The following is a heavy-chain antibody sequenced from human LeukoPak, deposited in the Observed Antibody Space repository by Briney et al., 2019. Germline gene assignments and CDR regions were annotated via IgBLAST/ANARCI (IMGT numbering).Heavy chain of an antibody. CDR2: IYYRGDI. Sequence: SETLSLTCSVSDGSIRTYYWSWIQQSPGQGLEWIGNIYYRGDINYNPSLKSRVIISIDMSKNQFSLKVTSLTAADTAVYYCTTNKDWAEADWGQGTLVIVSS. CDR1: DGSIRTYY. J-gene: IGHJ4*02. CDR3: TTNKDWAEAD. D-gene: IGHD3/OR15-3a*01. V-gene: IGHV4-59*03.